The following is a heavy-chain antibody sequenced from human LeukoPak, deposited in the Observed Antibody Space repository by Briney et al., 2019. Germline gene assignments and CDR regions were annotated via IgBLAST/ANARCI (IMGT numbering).Heavy chain of an antibody. CDR3: ARGDVDTAMVTPDY. CDR2: INPSGGST. Sequence: ASVKVSCKASGYTFTSYYMHWVRQAPGHGLEWMGIINPSGGSTSYAQKFQGRVTMTRDTSISTAYMELSRLRFDDTAVYYCARGDVDTAMVTPDYWGQGTLVTVSS. D-gene: IGHD5-18*01. CDR1: GYTFTSYY. J-gene: IGHJ4*02. V-gene: IGHV1-46*01.